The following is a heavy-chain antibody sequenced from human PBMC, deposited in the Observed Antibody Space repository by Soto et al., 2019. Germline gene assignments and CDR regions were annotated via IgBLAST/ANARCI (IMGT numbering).Heavy chain of an antibody. CDR3: ARGREHSKMFSPFALSWLDS. J-gene: IGHJ4*02. V-gene: IGHV4-31*03. CDR1: GVSISSGDSH. CDR2: IYYSGRT. D-gene: IGHD1-26*01. Sequence: QVQLQESGPGLVQPSQTLSLTCNVSGVSISSGDSHWNWIRQVPGKGLEWIGSIYYSGRTSYKSSPRSRATIPRDMSAHRFGRSRPSVPAAGTSVYFLARGREHSKMFSPFALSWLDSWSRETLLTLSS.